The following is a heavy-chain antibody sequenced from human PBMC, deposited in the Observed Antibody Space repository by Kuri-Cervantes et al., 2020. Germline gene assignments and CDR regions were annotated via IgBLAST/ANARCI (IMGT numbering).Heavy chain of an antibody. D-gene: IGHD3-3*01. CDR2: INWNGGST. Sequence: GESLKISCAASGFTFDDYGMSWVRQAPGKGLEWVSGINWNGGSTGYADSVKGRFTISRDNAKNSLYLQMNSLRAEDTAVYYCAKRSVRFLEWLSAEFDYWGQGTLVTVSS. CDR3: AKRSVRFLEWLSAEFDY. CDR1: GFTFDDYG. V-gene: IGHV3-20*04. J-gene: IGHJ4*02.